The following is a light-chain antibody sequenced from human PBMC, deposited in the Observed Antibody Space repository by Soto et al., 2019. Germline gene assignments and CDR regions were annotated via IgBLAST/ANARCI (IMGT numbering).Light chain of an antibody. Sequence: ENLLTQSRGTLSLSPGDRATLFFRARQSLTNPYIAWYQQKPGQAPRLLIYDISSRATGIPDRFSGSVSGTDFTLTITRLEPEDFAVFYCQQYGSSEIIFGQGTRLEIK. V-gene: IGKV3-20*01. J-gene: IGKJ5*01. CDR3: QQYGSSEII. CDR2: DIS. CDR1: QSLTNPY.